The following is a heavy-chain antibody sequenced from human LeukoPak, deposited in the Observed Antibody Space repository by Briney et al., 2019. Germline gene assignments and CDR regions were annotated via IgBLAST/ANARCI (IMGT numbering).Heavy chain of an antibody. CDR2: IYSGGST. D-gene: IGHD5-18*01. CDR3: ARGRLIHLFDY. Sequence: GGSLRLSCAASGFTVSSNYMSWVRQAPGKGLEWVSVIYSGGSTYYADSVKGRFTISRDNSKNTLYLQMNSLRAEDPAVYYCARGRLIHLFDYWGQGTLVTVSS. J-gene: IGHJ4*02. CDR1: GFTVSSNY. V-gene: IGHV3-53*01.